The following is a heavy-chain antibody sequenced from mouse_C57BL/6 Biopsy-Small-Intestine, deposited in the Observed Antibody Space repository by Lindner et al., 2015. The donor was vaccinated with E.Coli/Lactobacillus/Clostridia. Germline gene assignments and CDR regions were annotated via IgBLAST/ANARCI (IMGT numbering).Heavy chain of an antibody. J-gene: IGHJ4*01. D-gene: IGHD6-1*01. Sequence: SVKVSCKASGYTFTNYGFSWVRQAPGQGLEWMGWISAYNGNTNYAQNLQGRVTMNIETSTSTAYLELRSLRSDDTAIYYCASDLIGGYSSSLLHYWGQGTLVTVSS. CDR3: ASDLIGGYSSSLLHY. V-gene: IGHV1-74*01. CDR1: GYTFTNYG. CDR2: ISAYNGNT.